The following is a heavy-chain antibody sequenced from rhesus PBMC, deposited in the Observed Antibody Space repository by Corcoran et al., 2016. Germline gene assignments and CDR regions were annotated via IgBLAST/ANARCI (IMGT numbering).Heavy chain of an antibody. CDR2: IYGSRSST. CDR1: GGSISSSY. J-gene: IGHJ3*01. D-gene: IGHD6-25*01. V-gene: IGHV4-169*02. Sequence: QLQLQESGPGLVKPSETLSVTCAVSGGSISSSYWSWIRQAPGKGLEWIGYIYGSRSSTNYNPSLKRRVTLSVDTSKNQRSLKLSSVTTADTAVYYGARDLAAAGTFDFWGQGLRVTVSS. CDR3: ARDLAAAGTFDF.